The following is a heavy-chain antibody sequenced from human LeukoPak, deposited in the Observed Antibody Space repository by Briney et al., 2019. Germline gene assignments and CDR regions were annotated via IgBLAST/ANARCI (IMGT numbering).Heavy chain of an antibody. J-gene: IGHJ4*02. CDR2: ISPNSGGT. D-gene: IGHD5-18*01. Sequence: ASVKVSCKASGYTFTDYYIHWVRQPPGQGLEWMGWISPNSGGTNYAQKFQGRVTMTRDTSISTAYMELSSLRSDDTAVYYCARGGAYTYGYYWGQGTLVTVSS. CDR1: GYTFTDYY. V-gene: IGHV1-2*02. CDR3: ARGGAYTYGYY.